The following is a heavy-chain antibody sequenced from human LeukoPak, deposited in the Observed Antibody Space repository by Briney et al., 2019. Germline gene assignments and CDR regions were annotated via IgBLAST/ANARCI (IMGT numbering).Heavy chain of an antibody. CDR2: ISGSGDTT. CDR1: GFYFSTYA. CDR3: AKLDGSGAGSSRPPIDY. D-gene: IGHD3-10*01. Sequence: GGSLRLSCAASGFYFSTYAMSWVRQAPGKGLEWVSGISGSGDTTYYADSVKGRFTISRDNSKNMLYLQIKSLGAEDTAIYYCAKLDGSGAGSSRPPIDYWGQGSLVTVSS. J-gene: IGHJ4*02. V-gene: IGHV3-23*01.